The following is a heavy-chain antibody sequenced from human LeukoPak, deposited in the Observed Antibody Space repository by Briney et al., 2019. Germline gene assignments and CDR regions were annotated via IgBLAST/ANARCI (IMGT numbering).Heavy chain of an antibody. J-gene: IGHJ5*02. CDR3: ARWDDSAWAFGT. Sequence: SETLSLTCIVSGASITTYSWNWLRQSPGKGLEWIGYFSLGGSGTTSYASSLKSRVTISRDTSKNQLSLKLTSVIAADTAVYYCARWDDSAWAFGTWGPGTLVTVSS. D-gene: IGHD6-19*01. V-gene: IGHV4-59*08. CDR2: FSLGGSGTT. CDR1: GASITTYS.